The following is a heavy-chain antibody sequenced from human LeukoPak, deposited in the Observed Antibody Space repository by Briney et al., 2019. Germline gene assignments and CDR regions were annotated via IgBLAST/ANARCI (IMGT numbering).Heavy chain of an antibody. Sequence: ASVKVSCKASGYTFTGYYMHWVRQAPGQGLEWMGWINPNSGGTNYAQKFQGRVTMTRDTSISTAYMELSRLRSDDTAVYYCARVGCSGGSCYGSFDYWGQGTLVTVSS. CDR2: INPNSGGT. CDR3: ARVGCSGGSCYGSFDY. V-gene: IGHV1-2*02. D-gene: IGHD2-15*01. J-gene: IGHJ4*02. CDR1: GYTFTGYY.